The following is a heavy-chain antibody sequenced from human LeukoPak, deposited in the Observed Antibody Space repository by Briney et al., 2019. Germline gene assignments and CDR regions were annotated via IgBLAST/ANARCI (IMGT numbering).Heavy chain of an antibody. Sequence: SETLSLTCAVSGGSISSGGYSWSWIRQPPGKGLEWIGYIYYSGSTNYNPSLKSRVTISVDTSKNQFSLKLSSVTAADTAVYYCAKDNGPYSGSYGVTGFFDYWGQGTLVTVSS. CDR3: AKDNGPYSGSYGVTGFFDY. V-gene: IGHV4-61*08. CDR2: IYYSGST. J-gene: IGHJ4*02. D-gene: IGHD1-26*01. CDR1: GGSISSGGYS.